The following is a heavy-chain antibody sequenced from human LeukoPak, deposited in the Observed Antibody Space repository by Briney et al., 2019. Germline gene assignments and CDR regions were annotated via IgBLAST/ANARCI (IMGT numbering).Heavy chain of an antibody. V-gene: IGHV4-59*01. CDR1: GGSISSYY. Sequence: SETLSPTCTVSGGSISSYYWSWIRQPPGKGLEWIGYIYYSGSTNYNPSLKSRVTMSVDTSKNQFSLKLSSVTAADTAVYYCARVGGYNSPLDYWGQGTLVTVSS. D-gene: IGHD5-24*01. CDR3: ARVGGYNSPLDY. J-gene: IGHJ4*02. CDR2: IYYSGST.